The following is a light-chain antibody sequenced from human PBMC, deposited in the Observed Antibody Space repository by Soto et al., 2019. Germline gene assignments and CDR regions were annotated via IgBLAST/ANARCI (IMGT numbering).Light chain of an antibody. CDR1: QSIGNN. CDR2: GAS. V-gene: IGKV1-39*01. J-gene: IGKJ4*01. CDR3: QHSYSTLFT. Sequence: DIQMTQSPSSLSASVGDRVTITCRASQSIGNNLNWYQHKPGKAPKLLIHGASILQSGVPSRFSGSGSGTDFTLTVSVLQPEDFATYYCQHSYSTLFTFGGGTNVESK.